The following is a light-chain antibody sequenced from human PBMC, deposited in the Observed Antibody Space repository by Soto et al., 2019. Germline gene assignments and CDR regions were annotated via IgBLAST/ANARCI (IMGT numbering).Light chain of an antibody. CDR1: SSDVGGYNS. CDR3: SSYAGNNYAV. Sequence: QSVLTQPPSASGSPGQSVIISCTGTSSDVGGYNSVSWYQQHPGKAPKLMIYEVNKRPSGVPDRFSGSKSGNTASLTVSGLQTEDEADYYCSSYAGNNYAVFGGGTQLTVL. J-gene: IGLJ7*01. CDR2: EVN. V-gene: IGLV2-8*01.